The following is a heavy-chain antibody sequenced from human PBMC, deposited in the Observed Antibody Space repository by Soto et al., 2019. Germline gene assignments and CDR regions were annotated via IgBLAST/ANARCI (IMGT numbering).Heavy chain of an antibody. V-gene: IGHV3-21*01. CDR1: GFAFRSYN. J-gene: IGHJ4*02. CDR2: ISSGSSNI. Sequence: EVQLVESGGGLVKPGGSLTLSCAGSGFAFRSYNMNWVRQPPGKGLEWVAYISSGSSNIYYADSVKGRFNISRDNAKDSLYLQMDSLRAEDSAVYYCASATVVAGTFDFWGQGTLLTVSS. CDR3: ASATVVAGTFDF. D-gene: IGHD2-15*01.